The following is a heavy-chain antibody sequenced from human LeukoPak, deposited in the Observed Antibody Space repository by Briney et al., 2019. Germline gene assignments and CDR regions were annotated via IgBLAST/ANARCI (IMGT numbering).Heavy chain of an antibody. CDR3: ARRGGSGWYDY. V-gene: IGHV1-46*01. CDR1: GYTFTSYY. D-gene: IGHD6-19*01. J-gene: IGHJ4*02. CDR2: INPSGGST. Sequence: ASVKVSCKASGYTFTSYYMHWVRQAPGQGLEWMGIINPSGGSTSYAQKFQGRVTMTRDTSTGTVYMELSSLRSEDTAVYYCARRGGSGWYDYWGQGTLVTVSS.